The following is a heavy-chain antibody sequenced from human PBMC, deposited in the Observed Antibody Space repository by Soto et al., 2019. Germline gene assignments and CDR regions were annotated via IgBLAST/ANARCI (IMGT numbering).Heavy chain of an antibody. V-gene: IGHV3-11*01. CDR1: GFTFSDYY. CDR3: ARTQYCSGGSCWHGPEGYYGMDV. CDR2: ISSSGSTI. Sequence: GGSLRLSCAASGFTFSDYYMSWIRQAPGKGLEGVSYISSSGSTIYYADSVKGRFTISRDNAKNSLYLQMNSLRAEDTAVYYCARTQYCSGGSCWHGPEGYYGMDVWGQGTTVTVSS. J-gene: IGHJ6*02. D-gene: IGHD2-15*01.